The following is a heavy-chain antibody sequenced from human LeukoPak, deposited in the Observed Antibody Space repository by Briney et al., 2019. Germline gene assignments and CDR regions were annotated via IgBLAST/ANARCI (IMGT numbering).Heavy chain of an antibody. V-gene: IGHV5-51*01. CDR1: GYSFTSHW. CDR3: ARNIAVAGTGGDY. Sequence: KHGESLKISCKGSGYSFTSHWIGWVRQMPGKGLEWMGIIYPGDSDTRYSPSFQGQVTISADKSISTAYLQWSSLKASDTAMYYCARNIAVAGTGGDYWGQGTLVTVSS. J-gene: IGHJ4*02. CDR2: IYPGDSDT. D-gene: IGHD6-19*01.